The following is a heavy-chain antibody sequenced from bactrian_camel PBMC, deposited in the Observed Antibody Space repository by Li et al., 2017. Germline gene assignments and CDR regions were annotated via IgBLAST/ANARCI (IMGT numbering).Heavy chain of an antibody. V-gene: IGHV3S31*01. CDR3: VRSPYSDYALGDY. CDR1: GFTFSSYA. D-gene: IGHD4*01. Sequence: VQLVESGGGLVQPGGSLRPSCAASGFTFSSYAMSWVHQAPGKGPEWVSAITSGGGSTAYVDSVKGRFTISRDNAKNTLYLQLNSLKTEDTAMYYCVRSPYSDYALGDYWGQGTQVTVS. CDR2: ITSGGGST. J-gene: IGHJ4*01.